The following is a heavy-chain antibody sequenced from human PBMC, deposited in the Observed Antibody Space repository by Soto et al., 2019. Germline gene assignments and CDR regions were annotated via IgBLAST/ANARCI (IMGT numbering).Heavy chain of an antibody. D-gene: IGHD3-9*01. V-gene: IGHV3-7*03. CDR2: IKQDGSEK. Sequence: EVQLVESGGGLVQPGGSLRLSCAASGFTFSSYWMSWVRQAPGKGLEWVANIKQDGSEKYYVDSVKGRFTISRDNAKNSLYLERNSLRAEDTAVYYCARRRILRYFDWLSRFDYWVQGTMVTVSS. CDR1: GFTFSSYW. CDR3: ARRRILRYFDWLSRFDY. J-gene: IGHJ4*02.